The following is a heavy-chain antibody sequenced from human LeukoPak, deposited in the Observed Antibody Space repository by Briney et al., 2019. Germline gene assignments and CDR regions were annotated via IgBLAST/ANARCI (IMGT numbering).Heavy chain of an antibody. CDR2: IYPGDADN. CDR1: GYSFRSYW. V-gene: IGHV5-51*01. Sequence: GESLKISCKASGYSFRSYWIGWVRQMPGKGLEWMGGIYPGDADNRYSPSFQGQVTISADKSISTAYLQWSSLKASDTAMYYCAREGVGSGSYYLDYWGQGTLVTVSS. CDR3: AREGVGSGSYYLDY. D-gene: IGHD3-10*01. J-gene: IGHJ4*02.